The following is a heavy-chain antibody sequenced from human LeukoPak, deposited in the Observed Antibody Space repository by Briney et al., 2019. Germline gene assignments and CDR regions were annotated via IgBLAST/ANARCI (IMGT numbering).Heavy chain of an antibody. CDR1: GYTFTNYA. CDR3: ARDLRPYYGSGSYYNVFDY. CDR2: INANTGNP. Sequence: ASVKVSCKASGYTFTNYAMNWVRQAPGQGLEWIGWINANTGNPTYAQGFTGRFVFSLDTSVSTAYLQISSLKAEDTAVYYCARDLRPYYGSGSYYNVFDYWGQGTLVTVSS. D-gene: IGHD3-10*01. V-gene: IGHV7-4-1*02. J-gene: IGHJ4*02.